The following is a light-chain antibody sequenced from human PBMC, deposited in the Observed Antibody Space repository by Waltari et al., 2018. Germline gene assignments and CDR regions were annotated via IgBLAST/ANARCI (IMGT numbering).Light chain of an antibody. CDR2: EDN. CDR3: YSTDTSSFPL. Sequence: SHELTQPPSVSVSPGQTARITCSGDALPTKYIYWYQQKSGQAPVMIIYEDNKRPSGIPDRLSGSSSGTLATLTISGTLVEDEGDYYCYSTDTSSFPLFGGGTKLTVL. J-gene: IGLJ3*02. CDR1: ALPTKY. V-gene: IGLV3-10*01.